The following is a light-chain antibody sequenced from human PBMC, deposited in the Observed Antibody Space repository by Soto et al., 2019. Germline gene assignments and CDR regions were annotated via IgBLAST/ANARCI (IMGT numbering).Light chain of an antibody. CDR2: GAS. CDR1: QSVSSNY. J-gene: IGKJ4*01. V-gene: IGKV3-20*01. Sequence: EIVLTQSPGTLSLSPGERGTLSCRASQSVSSNYLAWYQQKPGQAPRLLIYGASSRATGIPDRFSGSGSGTDFTLTISRLVPEDFALYYCQQYGSSPLTFSGGTKVEIK. CDR3: QQYGSSPLT.